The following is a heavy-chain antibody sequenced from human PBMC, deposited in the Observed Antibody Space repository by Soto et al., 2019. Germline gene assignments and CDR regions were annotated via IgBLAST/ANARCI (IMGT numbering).Heavy chain of an antibody. D-gene: IGHD2-2*01. CDR1: GFSFNSYG. CDR2: ISFAGDNY. V-gene: IGHV3-30*18. J-gene: IGHJ4*02. CDR3: AKATCSSTACYIDY. Sequence: QVQLVESGGGVVQPGRSLKLSCAASGFSFNSYGMHWVRQAPGKGLEWVAVISFAGDNYYYEDSVKGRFTISRDNSKNRLYLQMIRPRAADTAVYSSAKATCSSTACYIDYWGQGTLVTVSS.